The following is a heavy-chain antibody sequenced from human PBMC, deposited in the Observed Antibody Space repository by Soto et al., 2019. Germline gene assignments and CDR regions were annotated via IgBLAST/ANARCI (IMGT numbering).Heavy chain of an antibody. CDR3: ARLQGVRSPAYYLGMDV. CDR2: IYPGDSDT. Sequence: GESLKISCKGSGYSFAGYWIGWVRQMPGKGLEWMGIIYPGDSDTRYSPSFQGQVTISADKSISTAYLQWSSLKASDTAMYYCARLQGVRSPAYYLGMDVLGQGTTVTVSS. J-gene: IGHJ6*02. D-gene: IGHD3-10*01. CDR1: GYSFAGYW. V-gene: IGHV5-51*01.